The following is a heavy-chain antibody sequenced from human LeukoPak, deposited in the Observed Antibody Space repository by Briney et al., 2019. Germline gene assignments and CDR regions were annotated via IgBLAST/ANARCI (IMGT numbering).Heavy chain of an antibody. J-gene: IGHJ4*02. V-gene: IGHV1-2*02. CDR1: GYTFTGYY. D-gene: IGHD2-15*01. CDR2: INPNSGGT. CDR3: ASLGGSCSWRTVHTRPIDY. Sequence: GASVKVSCKASGYTFTGYYMHWVRQAPGQGLEWMGWINPNSGGTNYAQKFQGRVTMTRDTSISTAYMELSGLRSDDTAVYYCASLGGSCSWRTVHTRPIDYWGQGTLVTVSS.